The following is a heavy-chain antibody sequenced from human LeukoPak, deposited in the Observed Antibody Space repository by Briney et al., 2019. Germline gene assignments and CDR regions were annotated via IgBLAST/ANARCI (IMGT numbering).Heavy chain of an antibody. CDR1: GGSISSYY. J-gene: IGHJ4*02. CDR3: ARGAAGSSAWYSHFNY. CDR2: IYNSGST. Sequence: SETLSLTCTVSGGSISSYYWNWIRQPPGKGLEWIGYIYNSGSTNYNPSLKSRVTISVDTSKNQFSLKLSFVTAADTAVYYCARGAAGSSAWYSHFNYWGQGTLVTVSS. V-gene: IGHV4-59*01. D-gene: IGHD6-19*01.